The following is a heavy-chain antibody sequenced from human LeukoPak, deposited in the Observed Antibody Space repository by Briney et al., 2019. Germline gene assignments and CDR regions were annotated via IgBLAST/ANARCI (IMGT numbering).Heavy chain of an antibody. CDR2: ITGSGTDI. V-gene: IGHV3-48*01. D-gene: IGHD4-17*01. J-gene: IGHJ4*02. Sequence: GGSLRLSCAASGFTFSSYSMSWVRQAPGKGPEWISWITGSGTDIIYADSVKGRFTISRDNAKNSLYMQMNSLRAEDTAVYYXARDQDYGFTYWGQGTLVTVSS. CDR1: GFTFSSYS. CDR3: ARDQDYGFTY.